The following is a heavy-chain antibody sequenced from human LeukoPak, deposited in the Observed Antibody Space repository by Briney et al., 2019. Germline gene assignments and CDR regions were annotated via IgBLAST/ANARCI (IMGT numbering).Heavy chain of an antibody. J-gene: IGHJ4*02. Sequence: GGSLRLSCAASGFTFSSYDMTWARRAPGKGLEWVSTISYSGAATYYADSVKGRFTISRDNSRDTIYLQMNKLRADDTALYYCVKRGSNYGPFDNWGQGALVTVSS. V-gene: IGHV3-23*01. CDR3: VKRGSNYGPFDN. D-gene: IGHD5-18*01. CDR2: ISYSGAAT. CDR1: GFTFSSYD.